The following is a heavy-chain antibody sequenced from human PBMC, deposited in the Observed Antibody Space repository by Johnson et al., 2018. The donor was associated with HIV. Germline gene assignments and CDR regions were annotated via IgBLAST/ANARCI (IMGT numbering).Heavy chain of an antibody. CDR1: GFSFDDYA. D-gene: IGHD3-10*01. Sequence: VQLVESGGGVVQPGRSLRLSCAASGFSFDDYAMHWVRQAPGKGLEWVANIKQDGSEKNYLDSVKGRFTISRDNAKNALFLHMNSLRVEDTAVYYCARGNLYYSTDAFDIWGQGTMVTVSS. V-gene: IGHV3-7*01. J-gene: IGHJ3*02. CDR3: ARGNLYYSTDAFDI. CDR2: IKQDGSEK.